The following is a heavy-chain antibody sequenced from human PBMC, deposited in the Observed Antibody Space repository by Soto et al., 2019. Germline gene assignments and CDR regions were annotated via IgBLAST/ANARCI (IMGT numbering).Heavy chain of an antibody. D-gene: IGHD3-16*02. V-gene: IGHV3-23*01. CDR1: GFTFSSHA. CDR2: VSGSGSST. CDR3: AKGESSDPKSHFDD. Sequence: GGSLRLSCAASGFTFSSHAMNWVRQAPGKGLEWVSSVSGSGSSTHYADSVKGRSTISRDNSKNTLYLQMSSLRAEDTAVYYCAKGESSDPKSHFDDWGQGTLVTVSS. J-gene: IGHJ4*02.